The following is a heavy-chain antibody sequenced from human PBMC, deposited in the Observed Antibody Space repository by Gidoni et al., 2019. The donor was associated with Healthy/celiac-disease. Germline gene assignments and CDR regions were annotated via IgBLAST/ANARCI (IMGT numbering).Heavy chain of an antibody. CDR1: GYTFTSYA. Sequence: QVQLVQSGAEVKKPGASVTVSCKASGYTFTSYAMHWVRQAPGQRLEWMGWINAGNGNTKYSQKFQGRVTITRDTSASTAYMELSSLRSEDTAVYYCARELHYGSYGMDVWGQGTTVTVSS. V-gene: IGHV1-3*01. CDR2: INAGNGNT. CDR3: ARELHYGSYGMDV. J-gene: IGHJ6*02. D-gene: IGHD3-10*01.